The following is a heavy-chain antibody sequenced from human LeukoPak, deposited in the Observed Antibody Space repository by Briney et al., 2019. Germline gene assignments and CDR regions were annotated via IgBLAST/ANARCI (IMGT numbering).Heavy chain of an antibody. J-gene: IGHJ4*02. CDR2: IYYSGSA. Sequence: PSETLSLTCTVSGGSISSYYWSWIRQPPGKGLEWIGYIYYSGSANHNPSLKSRVTISVDTSKNQFSLKLSSVTAADTAVYYCARQYRVYDILTGYYGGYFDYWGQGTLVTVAS. CDR3: ARQYRVYDILTGYYGGYFDY. D-gene: IGHD3-9*01. CDR1: GGSISSYY. V-gene: IGHV4-59*08.